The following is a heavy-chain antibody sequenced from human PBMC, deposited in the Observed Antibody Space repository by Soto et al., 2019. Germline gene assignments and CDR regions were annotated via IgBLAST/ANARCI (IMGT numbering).Heavy chain of an antibody. Sequence: QVQLVQSGAEVKKPGSSVKVSCKASGGTFSSYTISWVRQAPGQGREWMGRILPILGIANYAQKFQGRVTITADKSTSTAYMELSSLRSAATAVYYCARWRVAVDYWYFDLWGRGTLVTVSS. CDR1: GGTFSSYT. V-gene: IGHV1-69*02. CDR3: ARWRVAVDYWYFDL. CDR2: ILPILGIA. D-gene: IGHD6-19*01. J-gene: IGHJ2*01.